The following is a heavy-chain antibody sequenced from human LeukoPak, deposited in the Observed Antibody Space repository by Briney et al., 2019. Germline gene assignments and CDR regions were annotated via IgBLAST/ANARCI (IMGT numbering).Heavy chain of an antibody. CDR2: INHSGST. V-gene: IGHV4-34*01. Sequence: SETLSLTCAVYGGSFSGYYWSWIRQPPGKGLEWIGEINHSGSTNYNPSLKSRVTISVDTSKNQFSLKLSSVTAADTAVYYCARGLRRIAAAGTDYWGQGTLVTVSP. J-gene: IGHJ4*02. CDR3: ARGLRRIAAAGTDY. D-gene: IGHD6-13*01. CDR1: GGSFSGYY.